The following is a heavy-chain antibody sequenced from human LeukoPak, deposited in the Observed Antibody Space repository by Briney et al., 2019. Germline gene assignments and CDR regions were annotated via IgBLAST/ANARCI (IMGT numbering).Heavy chain of an antibody. V-gene: IGHV3-23*01. CDR2: ISGSGGST. D-gene: IGHD1-1*01. CDR3: AKDRIPVQLERRGHGMDV. J-gene: IGHJ6*02. CDR1: GFTFSSYA. Sequence: GGSLRLSCAASGFTFSSYAMSWVRQAPGKGLEWVSAISGSGGSTYYADSVKGRFTISRDNSKNTLYLQMNSLRAEDTAVYYCAKDRIPVQLERRGHGMDVWGQGTTVTVSS.